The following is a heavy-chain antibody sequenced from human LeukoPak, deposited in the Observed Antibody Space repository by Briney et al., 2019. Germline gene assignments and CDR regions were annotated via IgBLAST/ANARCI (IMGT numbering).Heavy chain of an antibody. J-gene: IGHJ2*01. CDR3: ARGRGYSGYETNWYFDL. D-gene: IGHD5-12*01. Sequence: GASVKVSCKTSGYTFTDYNLYWVRQAPGQGLEWMGWIKPNSGDTSYAQKFQGRVTMTRDTSISTAYMELSRLRSDATAVYYCARGRGYSGYETNWYFDLWGRGTLVTVSS. V-gene: IGHV1-2*02. CDR1: GYTFTDYN. CDR2: IKPNSGDT.